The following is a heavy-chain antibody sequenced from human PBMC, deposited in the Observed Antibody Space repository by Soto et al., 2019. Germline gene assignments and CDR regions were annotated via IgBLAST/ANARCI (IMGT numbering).Heavy chain of an antibody. CDR2: ISSSSSYT. Sequence: GGSLRLSCAASGFTFSDYYMSWIRQAPGKGLEWVSYISSSSSYTNYADSVKGRFTISRDNAKNSLYLQMNSLRAEDTAVYYCARERRYCSSTSCYTENYYYGMDVWGQGTTVTSP. V-gene: IGHV3-11*06. CDR1: GFTFSDYY. J-gene: IGHJ6*02. CDR3: ARERRYCSSTSCYTENYYYGMDV. D-gene: IGHD2-2*02.